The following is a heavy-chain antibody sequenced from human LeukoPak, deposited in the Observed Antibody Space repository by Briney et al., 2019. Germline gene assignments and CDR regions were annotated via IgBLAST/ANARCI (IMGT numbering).Heavy chain of an antibody. D-gene: IGHD6-13*01. J-gene: IGHJ6*03. V-gene: IGHV5-51*01. Sequence: PGESLKISCKGSGYSFTSYWIGWVRQMPGKGLEWMGIIYPGDSDTRYSPSFQGQVTISADKSISTAYLQWSSLKASDTAMYYCARLGRYSSPTVYYYYYMDVWGKGTTVTVSS. CDR1: GYSFTSYW. CDR2: IYPGDSDT. CDR3: ARLGRYSSPTVYYYYYMDV.